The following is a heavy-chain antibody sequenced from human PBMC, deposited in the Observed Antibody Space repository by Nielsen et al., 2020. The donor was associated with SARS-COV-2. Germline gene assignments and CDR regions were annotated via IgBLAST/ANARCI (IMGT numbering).Heavy chain of an antibody. CDR2: IGVSGGGT. V-gene: IGHV3-23*01. CDR3: AKAAGYSSSWYLRWFDP. D-gene: IGHD6-13*01. CDR1: GFTFSNFA. Sequence: GGSLRLSCAASGFTFSNFAMNWVRQAPGKGLEWVSTIGVSGGGTYYADSLKGRFTISRDNSKNTLYLQMNSLRAEDTAVYYCAKAAGYSSSWYLRWFDPWGQGTLVTVSS. J-gene: IGHJ5*02.